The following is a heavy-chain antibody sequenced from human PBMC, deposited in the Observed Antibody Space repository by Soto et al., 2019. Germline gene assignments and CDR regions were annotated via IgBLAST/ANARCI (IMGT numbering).Heavy chain of an antibody. J-gene: IGHJ4*02. CDR3: ARHGNIDY. D-gene: IGHD4-17*01. Sequence: GGSLRLSCAASGFTFSTYAMGWVRQAPGKGLEWVSVVSSGGGTHYADSVKGRFTVSRDNSKNKLSLQMNSLRVEDTAVYYFARHGNIDYWGQGTLVTVSS. CDR1: GFTFSTYA. V-gene: IGHV3-23*01. CDR2: VSSGGGT.